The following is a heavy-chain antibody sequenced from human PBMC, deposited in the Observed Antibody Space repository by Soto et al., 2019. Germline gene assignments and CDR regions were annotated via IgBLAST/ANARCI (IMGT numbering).Heavy chain of an antibody. Sequence: EVQLLESGGGLVQPGGSLRLSCAASGFTFTTYAMSWVRQAPGKGLEWVSAISGSAGSTYYADSVTGRFTISRDNSKNTLYLQMNSLRAEDTAVYYCAKNWDTTFSSSSHWGQGTLVSVSS. CDR2: ISGSAGST. CDR1: GFTFTTYA. V-gene: IGHV3-23*01. J-gene: IGHJ4*02. D-gene: IGHD6-6*01. CDR3: AKNWDTTFSSSSH.